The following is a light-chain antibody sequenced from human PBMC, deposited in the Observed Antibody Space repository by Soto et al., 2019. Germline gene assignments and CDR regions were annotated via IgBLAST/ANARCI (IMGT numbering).Light chain of an antibody. V-gene: IGKV3-20*01. Sequence: EVVLTQSPGTLSLSPGERATLSCRASQSVSILLAWYQQKPGQAPRLLIYGASTRATGIPDRFSGSGSGTDFTLTISRLEPEDFAVYYCQQYGSSPWTFGQGTKVAIK. CDR3: QQYGSSPWT. CDR1: QSVSIL. J-gene: IGKJ1*01. CDR2: GAS.